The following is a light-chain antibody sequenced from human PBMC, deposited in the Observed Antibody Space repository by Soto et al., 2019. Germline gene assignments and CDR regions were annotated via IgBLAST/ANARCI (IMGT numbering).Light chain of an antibody. V-gene: IGKV3-15*01. Sequence: EIVMTQSPATLSVSPGERATLSCRASQSVGSNLAWYQQKPGQAPRPLIYGASTRATGIPARFSGGESETEFTLTISSLQSEDLAVYYCQQYNNWWTFGQGTKVEIK. CDR3: QQYNNWWT. CDR1: QSVGSN. J-gene: IGKJ1*01. CDR2: GAS.